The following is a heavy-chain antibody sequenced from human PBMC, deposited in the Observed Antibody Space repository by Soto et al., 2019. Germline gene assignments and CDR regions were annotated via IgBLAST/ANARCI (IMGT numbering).Heavy chain of an antibody. CDR2: IYYSGST. J-gene: IGHJ6*02. Sequence: QLQLQESGPGLVKPSETLSLTCTVSGGSISSSSYYWGWIRQPPGKGLEWIGSIYYSGSTYYNPSLKSRVTISVDTSKNQFSLKLSSVTAADTAVYYCALQSMDTAMVEYYYYGMDVWGQGTTVTVSS. CDR1: GGSISSSSYY. D-gene: IGHD5-18*01. CDR3: ALQSMDTAMVEYYYYGMDV. V-gene: IGHV4-39*01.